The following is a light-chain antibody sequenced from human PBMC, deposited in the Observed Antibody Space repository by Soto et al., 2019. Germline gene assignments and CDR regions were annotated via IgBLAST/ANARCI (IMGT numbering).Light chain of an antibody. J-gene: IGLJ2*01. CDR1: SSDVGDYKY. Sequence: QSALTQPPSASGSPGQSVTISCTGTSSDVGDYKYVSWYQQHPGKAPKLMIYEVDKRPSGVPDRFSGSKSGNTASLAVSGLQAEDEADYFCSSYAGSNVIFGGGTQLTVL. V-gene: IGLV2-8*01. CDR3: SSYAGSNVI. CDR2: EVD.